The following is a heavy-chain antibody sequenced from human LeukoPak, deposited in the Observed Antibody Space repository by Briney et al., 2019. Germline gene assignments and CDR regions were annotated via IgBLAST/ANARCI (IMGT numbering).Heavy chain of an antibody. J-gene: IGHJ4*02. Sequence: ASVKVSCKASGYTFTSYAMHWVRQAPGQRLEWMGGINAGNGNTKYSQKFQGRVTITRDTSASTAYMELSSLRSEDTAVYYCARVVRGYSYGTFDYWGQGTLVTVSS. V-gene: IGHV1-3*01. CDR1: GYTFTSYA. CDR2: INAGNGNT. D-gene: IGHD5-18*01. CDR3: ARVVRGYSYGTFDY.